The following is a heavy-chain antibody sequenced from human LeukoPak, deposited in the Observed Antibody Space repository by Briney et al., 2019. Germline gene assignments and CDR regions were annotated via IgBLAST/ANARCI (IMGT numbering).Heavy chain of an antibody. D-gene: IGHD5-18*01. V-gene: IGHV1-2*02. CDR1: GYTFTDYY. Sequence: GASVKVSCKASGYTFTDYYMHWVRQAPGQGLEWMGWINPNSRGTDSAQKFQGRFSMTRDTSISTAYMELSRLRSDDTAVYYCARRARAYSHDAFDIWGQGTMVTVSS. CDR2: INPNSRGT. CDR3: ARRARAYSHDAFDI. J-gene: IGHJ3*02.